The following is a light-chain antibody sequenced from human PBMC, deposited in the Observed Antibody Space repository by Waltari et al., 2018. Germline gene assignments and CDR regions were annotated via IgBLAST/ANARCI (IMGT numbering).Light chain of an antibody. CDR3: QQYNNWPPEMYT. Sequence: ETLMTQFTDTLSVPPGERATRSCRASQSISSNLAWYQQKPGQAPRLLIFGVSTRATGIPARFSGRGSGTEFTLTISSLESEDFGIYYCQQYNNWPPEMYTFGQGTKLEI. CDR1: QSISSN. V-gene: IGKV3D-15*01. J-gene: IGKJ2*01. CDR2: GVS.